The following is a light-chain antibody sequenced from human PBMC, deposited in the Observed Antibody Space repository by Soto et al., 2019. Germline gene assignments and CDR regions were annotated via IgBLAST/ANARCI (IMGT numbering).Light chain of an antibody. Sequence: DIVMTQSPDSLAVSLGERATINCKSSQTVLYNSNNKNYLAWYQQKPGQPPKLLIHWASTRESGVPDRFSGRGSGTDFTLAISSLQAEYVAVYYCQQYYNTPSFTFGPGTNVDIK. J-gene: IGKJ3*01. CDR2: WAS. CDR1: QTVLYNSNNKNY. CDR3: QQYYNTPSFT. V-gene: IGKV4-1*01.